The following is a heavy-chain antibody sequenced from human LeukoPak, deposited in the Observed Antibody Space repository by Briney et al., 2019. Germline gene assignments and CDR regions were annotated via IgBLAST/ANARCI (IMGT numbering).Heavy chain of an antibody. Sequence: SETLSLTCTVSGGSISSYYWSWIRQPAGKGLEWIGRIYSSGSTNYNPSLKSRVTMLVDTSKNQFSLKLSSVTAADTAVYYCARDLIVPDAMTGSGSYSTDYWGQGTLATVSS. CDR2: IYSSGST. J-gene: IGHJ4*02. D-gene: IGHD3-10*01. CDR3: ARDLIVPDAMTGSGSYSTDY. V-gene: IGHV4-4*07. CDR1: GGSISSYY.